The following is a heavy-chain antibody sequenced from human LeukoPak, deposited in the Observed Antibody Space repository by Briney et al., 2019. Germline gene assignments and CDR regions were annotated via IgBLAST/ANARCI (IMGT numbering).Heavy chain of an antibody. Sequence: PGGSLRLSCAASGFTFSVSVMHWVRQAPGKGLEYVSVISSNGGSTSYANSVKGRFTISRDNSKNTLYLQMGSLRAEDMAVYYCARDWGYSVDYWGQGTLVTVSS. V-gene: IGHV3-64*01. CDR2: ISSNGGST. D-gene: IGHD4-11*01. CDR1: GFTFSVSV. CDR3: ARDWGYSVDY. J-gene: IGHJ4*02.